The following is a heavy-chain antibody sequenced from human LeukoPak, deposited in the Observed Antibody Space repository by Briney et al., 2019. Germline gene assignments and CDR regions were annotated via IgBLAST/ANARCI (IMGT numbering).Heavy chain of an antibody. CDR1: GFTLSSYA. CDR2: ISGSGTST. D-gene: IGHD5-24*01. J-gene: IGHJ4*02. CDR3: ARGAEMATSYFDY. Sequence: PGGSLRFSCAASGFTLSSYAMSWVRQAPGKGLEWVSGISGSGTSTYYADSVKGRFTISRDNAKNSLYLQMNSLRAEDTAVYYCARGAEMATSYFDYWGQGTLVTVSS. V-gene: IGHV3-23*01.